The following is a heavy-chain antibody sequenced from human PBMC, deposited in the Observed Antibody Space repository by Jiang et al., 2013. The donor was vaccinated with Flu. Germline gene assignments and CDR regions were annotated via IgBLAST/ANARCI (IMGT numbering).Heavy chain of an antibody. CDR1: GGSISGYY. CDR3: VRHEDDYSHLN. D-gene: IGHD4-11*01. CDR2: IHSSGRS. Sequence: GSGLVKPSETLPLTCTVSGGSISGYYWSWIRQPPGKGLEWIGYIHSSGRSKYSPSLKSRVTVSVDTSKNQFFLKVSSVTAADMAVYYCVRHEDDYSHLNWGQGKLVTVSS. J-gene: IGHJ4*02. V-gene: IGHV4-59*08.